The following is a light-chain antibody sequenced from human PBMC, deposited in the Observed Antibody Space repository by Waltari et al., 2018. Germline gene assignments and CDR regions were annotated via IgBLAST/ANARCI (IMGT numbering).Light chain of an antibody. J-gene: IGKJ4*01. Sequence: EIVLTQSPGTLPLSPGERATLSCRASQSVSSSYLAWYQQKPGQAPRLLIYGASNRATGIPDRFSGSGSGTEFTLTISRLEPEDSAVYNCQQYGSSQGLTFGGGTKVEIK. CDR3: QQYGSSQGLT. CDR2: GAS. CDR1: QSVSSSY. V-gene: IGKV3-20*01.